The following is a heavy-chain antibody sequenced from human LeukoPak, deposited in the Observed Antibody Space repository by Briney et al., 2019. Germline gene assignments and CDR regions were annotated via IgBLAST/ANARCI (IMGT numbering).Heavy chain of an antibody. V-gene: IGHV3-74*01. J-gene: IGHJ4*02. CDR1: GFTFSSYW. D-gene: IGHD6-19*01. CDR2: INSDGSST. CDR3: ASGQWLVPDY. Sequence: GGSLRLSCAASGFTFSSYWMHWVRQAPGKGLLWVSRINSDGSSTSYADSVKGRFTISRDNSKDTLYLQMNSLRAEDTAVYYCASGQWLVPDYWGQGTLVTVSS.